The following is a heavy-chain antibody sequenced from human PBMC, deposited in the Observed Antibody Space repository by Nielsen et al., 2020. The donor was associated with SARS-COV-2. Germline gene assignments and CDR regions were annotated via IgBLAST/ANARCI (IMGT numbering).Heavy chain of an antibody. CDR3: AAKYGGEWLAVFDY. V-gene: IGHV1-8*01. CDR2: VDPDSGNT. D-gene: IGHD6-19*01. CDR1: GYTFTSYD. Sequence: ASVKVSCKASGYTFTSYDINWVRQASGQGLEWMGWVDPDSGNTGYAQKFQGRVTMTANTSISTAYMEVSSLRSEDTAVYYCAAKYGGEWLAVFDYWGQGTQVTVSS. J-gene: IGHJ4*01.